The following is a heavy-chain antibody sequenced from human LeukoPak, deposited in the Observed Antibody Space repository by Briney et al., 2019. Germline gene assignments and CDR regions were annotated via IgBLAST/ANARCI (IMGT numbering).Heavy chain of an antibody. CDR2: INPNSGGT. CDR1: GNTFTGYY. J-gene: IGHJ5*02. Sequence: GASVKVSCKASGNTFTGYYMHWVRQAPGQGLEWMGRINPNSGGTNYAQKFQGRVTMTRDTSISTAYMELSRLRSDDTAVYYCARDSRYCTNGVCYRTYNWFDPWGQGTLVTVSS. V-gene: IGHV1-2*06. CDR3: ARDSRYCTNGVCYRTYNWFDP. D-gene: IGHD2-8*01.